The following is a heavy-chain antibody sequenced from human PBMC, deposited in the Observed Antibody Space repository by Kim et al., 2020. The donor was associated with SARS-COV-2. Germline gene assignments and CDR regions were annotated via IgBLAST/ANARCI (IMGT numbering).Heavy chain of an antibody. J-gene: IGHJ4*02. CDR1: GGSISRSSYH. D-gene: IGHD2-2*01. V-gene: IGHV4-39*01. CDR2: IYYSGST. CDR3: ASHYTDCSSSSCQSSDLDY. Sequence: SETLSLTCTVSGGSISRSSYHWGWIRQPPGKGLEWIGTIYYSGSTYYNPSLKSRVTISVDTSKNQFSLKMSSVTAADTAVYYCASHYTDCSSSSCQSSDLDYWVQGTLVTVSS.